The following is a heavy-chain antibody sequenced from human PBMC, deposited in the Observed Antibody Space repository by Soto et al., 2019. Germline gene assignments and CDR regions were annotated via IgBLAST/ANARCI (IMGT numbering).Heavy chain of an antibody. CDR2: IIPIFGTA. Sequence: QVQLVQSGAEVKKPGSSVKVSCKASGGTFSSYAISWVRQAPGQGLEWMGGIIPIFGTANYAQKFQGRVTITADESTSTAYMELSSMRSEDTAVYYCARDRQIVVVPPPGMDVWGQGTTVTVSS. CDR1: GGTFSSYA. D-gene: IGHD3-22*01. CDR3: ARDRQIVVVPPPGMDV. V-gene: IGHV1-69*01. J-gene: IGHJ6*02.